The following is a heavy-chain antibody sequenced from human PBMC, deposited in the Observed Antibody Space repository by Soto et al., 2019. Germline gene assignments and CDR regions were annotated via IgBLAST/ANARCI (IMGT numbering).Heavy chain of an antibody. CDR1: GFTFSDYY. D-gene: IGHD3-10*01. Sequence: GGSLRLSCAASGFTFSDYYMSWIRQAPGKGLEWVSYISSSGSTIYYADSVKGRFTISRDNAKNSLYLQMNSLRAEDTAVYYCARDSVVTMVRGVISSYYYMDVWGKGTTVTVSS. J-gene: IGHJ6*03. CDR3: ARDSVVTMVRGVISSYYYMDV. V-gene: IGHV3-11*01. CDR2: ISSSGSTI.